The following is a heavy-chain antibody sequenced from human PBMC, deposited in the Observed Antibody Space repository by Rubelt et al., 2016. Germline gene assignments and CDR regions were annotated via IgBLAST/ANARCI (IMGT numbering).Heavy chain of an antibody. Sequence: GSLRLSCAASGFTFSSYAMHWVRQAPGQGLEWVTCTSYDGINKYYADSVKGRFTISRDNSKSTLYLQMNSLRAEDTAVYYCATYCGSDPCYGWNYYGMDVWGQGTTVTVSS. CDR3: ATYCGSDPCYGWNYYGMDV. J-gene: IGHJ6*02. CDR1: GFTFSSYA. V-gene: IGHV3-30*04. D-gene: IGHD2-21*02. CDR2: TSYDGINK.